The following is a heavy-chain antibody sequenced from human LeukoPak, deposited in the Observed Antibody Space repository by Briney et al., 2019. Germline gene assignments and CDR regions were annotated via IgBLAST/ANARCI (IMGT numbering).Heavy chain of an antibody. CDR3: ASSDITMIPGY. V-gene: IGHV1-2*06. D-gene: IGHD3-22*01. Sequence: ASVKVSCKTSGYTFTNYDINWVRQAPGQGLEWMGRINPNSGGTNYAQKFQGRVTMTRDTSISTAYMELSRLRSDDTAVYYCASSDITMIPGYWGQGTLVTVSS. CDR1: GYTFTNYD. J-gene: IGHJ4*02. CDR2: INPNSGGT.